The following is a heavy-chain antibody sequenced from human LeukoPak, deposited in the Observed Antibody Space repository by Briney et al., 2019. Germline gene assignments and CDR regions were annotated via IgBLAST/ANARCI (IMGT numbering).Heavy chain of an antibody. Sequence: QPGGSLRLSCAASGFTFSSYAMSWVRQAPGKGLEWVSAISGSGGSTYYADSVKGWFTISRDNSKNTLYLQMNSLRAEDTAVYYCAKGDYGDLESNFDYWGQGTLVTVSS. J-gene: IGHJ4*02. CDR2: ISGSGGST. V-gene: IGHV3-23*01. CDR3: AKGDYGDLESNFDY. CDR1: GFTFSSYA. D-gene: IGHD4-17*01.